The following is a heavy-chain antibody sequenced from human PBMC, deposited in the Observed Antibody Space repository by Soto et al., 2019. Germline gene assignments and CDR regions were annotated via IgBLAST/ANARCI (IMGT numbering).Heavy chain of an antibody. V-gene: IGHV4-31*03. CDR1: GGSISSGGYY. CDR3: ARENYGYHYEYNWFDP. CDR2: IYYSGST. Sequence: QVQLQESGPGLVKPSQTLSLTCTVSGGSISSGGYYWSWIRQHPGKGLEWIGYIYYSGSTYYNPSLKCRVTLSVDTSKNQFSLKLSSVTAADTAVYYCARENYGYHYEYNWFDPWGQGTLVTVSS. D-gene: IGHD4-17*01. J-gene: IGHJ5*02.